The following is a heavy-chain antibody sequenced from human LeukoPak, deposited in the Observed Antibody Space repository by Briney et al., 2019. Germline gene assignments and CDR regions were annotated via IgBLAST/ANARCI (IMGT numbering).Heavy chain of an antibody. Sequence: SETLSLTCTVSGGSISSYYWSWIRQPPGKGLEWIGYIYYSGSTNYNPSLKSRVTISVDTSKNQFSLKLSSVTAADTAVYYCARDRLGYCSGGSCSRWFDPWGQGTLVTVSS. D-gene: IGHD2-15*01. V-gene: IGHV4-59*01. CDR3: ARDRLGYCSGGSCSRWFDP. J-gene: IGHJ5*02. CDR1: GGSISSYY. CDR2: IYYSGST.